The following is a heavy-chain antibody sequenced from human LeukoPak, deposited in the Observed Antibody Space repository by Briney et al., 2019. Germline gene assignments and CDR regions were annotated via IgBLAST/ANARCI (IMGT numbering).Heavy chain of an antibody. D-gene: IGHD5-12*01. J-gene: IGHJ4*02. CDR1: GYTFTSYD. CDR2: MNPNSGNT. CDR3: ARGLEREEWLRLKIGGIDY. V-gene: IGHV1-8*01. Sequence: ASVKVSCKGSGYTFTSYDINWVRQATGQGLEWMGWMNPNSGNTGYAQKFQGRVTMTRNTSISTAYMELSSLRSEDTAVYYCARGLEREEWLRLKIGGIDYWGQGTLVTVSS.